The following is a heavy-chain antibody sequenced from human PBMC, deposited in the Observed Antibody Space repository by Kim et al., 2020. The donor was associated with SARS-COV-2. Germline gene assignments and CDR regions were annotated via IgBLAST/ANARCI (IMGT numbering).Heavy chain of an antibody. V-gene: IGHV3-23*01. Sequence: GGSLRLSCAASGFIFINYAMCWVRQAPGKGLEWVSGISGSGGSRYYADSVTGRFTISRDISKKTLYLQMSSMRAEATDVYYCAKAVGEFYYFYGLDVWG. CDR1: GFIFINYA. CDR2: ISGSGGSR. D-gene: IGHD3-10*01. J-gene: IGHJ6*01. CDR3: AKAVGEFYYFYGLDV.